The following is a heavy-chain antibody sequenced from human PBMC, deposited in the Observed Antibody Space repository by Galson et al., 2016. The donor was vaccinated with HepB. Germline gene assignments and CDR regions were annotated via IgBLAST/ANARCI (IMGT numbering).Heavy chain of an antibody. Sequence: QVQLQESGPGLVKPSETLSLTCTVSGDSISLYYWNWIRQPPGKGLEWIGCIYYSGSTDYNPSLKSRVTISIDTSKNPFSPKLSAVTAADTAVYYCARASVGAAYYYYYVLDVWGQGTTVTVSS. V-gene: IGHV4-59*01. CDR3: ARASVGAAYYYYYVLDV. CDR2: IYYSGST. CDR1: GDSISLYY. D-gene: IGHD1-26*01. J-gene: IGHJ6*02.